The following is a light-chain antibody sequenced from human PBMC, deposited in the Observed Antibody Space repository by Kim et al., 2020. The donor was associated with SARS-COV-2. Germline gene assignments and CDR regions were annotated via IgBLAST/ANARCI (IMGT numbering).Light chain of an antibody. Sequence: DIVMTQSPLSPPVIPGEPASISCRSSQSLLHNNGYNYLDWFLQKPGQSPQLLIYLASKRASGVPDRFSGSGSGTDFTLKISRVEAEDVGVYYCMQALQTPPSFGGGTKVDIK. J-gene: IGKJ4*01. CDR1: QSLLHNNGYNY. CDR3: MQALQTPPS. V-gene: IGKV2-28*01. CDR2: LAS.